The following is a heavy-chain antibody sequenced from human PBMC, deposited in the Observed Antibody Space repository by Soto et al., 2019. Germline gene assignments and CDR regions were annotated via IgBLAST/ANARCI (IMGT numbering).Heavy chain of an antibody. D-gene: IGHD6-6*01. V-gene: IGHV3-30-3*01. CDR1: GFTFSSYV. CDR3: ARVVQYSTSSWYYFDY. CDR2: ISYDGSNK. Sequence: PGGSLRLSCAASGFTFSSYVLHWVRQAPGKGLEWVAIISYDGSNKNYADSVKGRFTISRDNSKNTLFLQMNSLRTEDTAVYYCARVVQYSTSSWYYFDYWGQGTLVTVSS. J-gene: IGHJ4*02.